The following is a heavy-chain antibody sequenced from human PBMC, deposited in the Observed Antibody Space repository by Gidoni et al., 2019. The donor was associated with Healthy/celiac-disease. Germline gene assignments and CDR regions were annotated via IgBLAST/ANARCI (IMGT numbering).Heavy chain of an antibody. CDR3: ARGNPYSSSPKYFDY. D-gene: IGHD6-6*01. Sequence: VQLVESGRGVVQPGRSLRLACEASGFTFSSYGMHWVRQAPGKGLEWVAVIWYDGSNKYYADSVKGRFTISRDNSKNTLYLQMNSLRAEDTAVYYCARGNPYSSSPKYFDYWGQGTLVTVSS. V-gene: IGHV3-33*01. CDR2: IWYDGSNK. CDR1: GFTFSSYG. J-gene: IGHJ4*02.